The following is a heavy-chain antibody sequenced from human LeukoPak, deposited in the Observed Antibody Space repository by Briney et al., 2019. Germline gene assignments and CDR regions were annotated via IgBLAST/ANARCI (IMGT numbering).Heavy chain of an antibody. CDR2: ISSSSSYI. J-gene: IGHJ4*02. CDR3: ARDAGSTKVDY. D-gene: IGHD5/OR15-5a*01. Sequence: GGSLRSSCAASGFTFSSYSMNWVRQAPGKGLEWVSSISSSSSYIYYADSVKGRFTISRDNAKNSLYLHMNSLRAEDTAVYYCARDAGSTKVDYWGQGTLVTVSS. CDR1: GFTFSSYS. V-gene: IGHV3-21*01.